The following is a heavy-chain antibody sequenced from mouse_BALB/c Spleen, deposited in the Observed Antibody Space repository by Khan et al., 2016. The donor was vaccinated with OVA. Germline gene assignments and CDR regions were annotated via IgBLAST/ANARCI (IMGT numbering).Heavy chain of an antibody. CDR3: AKGIWSYYFTLDY. J-gene: IGHJ4*01. CDR2: IWGGGST. D-gene: IGHD1-1*02. CDR1: GFSLTDYG. Sequence: VQLQESGPGLVAPSQSLSITCTVSGFSLTDYGVSWIRQPPGKGLEWLGVIWGGGSTYYTSVLKSRLRISKDTSKSQVFLKMISLQTDDTAIYYCAKGIWSYYFTLDYWGQGTSVTVSS. V-gene: IGHV2-6-5*01.